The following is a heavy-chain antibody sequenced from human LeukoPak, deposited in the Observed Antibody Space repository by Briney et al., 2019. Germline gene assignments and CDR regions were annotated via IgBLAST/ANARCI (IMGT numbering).Heavy chain of an antibody. CDR1: GVPLWIDT. V-gene: IGHV3-23*05. J-gene: IGHJ4*02. CDR3: ARDLNRVPFDS. D-gene: IGHD3-3*01. CDR2: VYIDGVTT. Sequence: GGALRLSCAASGVPLWIDTMCWVREAPGGGLECGSTVYIDGVTTYYKDSVKGRFTIFRDPSKNTLYLQMNSLRADDTDVYYCARDLNRVPFDSWGQGTLVTVSS.